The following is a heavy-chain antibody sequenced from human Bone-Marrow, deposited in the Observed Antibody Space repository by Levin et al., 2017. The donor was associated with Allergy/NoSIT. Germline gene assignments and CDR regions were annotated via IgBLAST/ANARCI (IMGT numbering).Heavy chain of an antibody. CDR3: GVYYGSGRGY. J-gene: IGHJ4*02. CDR1: GFIFSDHY. Sequence: PGGSLRLSCAASGFIFSDHYMDWVRQAPGKGLEWVGRTRNKAGSYSTEYAASVRGRFTISRDDSKSLLSMQMNGLKPEDTAVYYCGVYYGSGRGYWGQGTLVTVSS. CDR2: TRNKAGSYST. D-gene: IGHD3-10*01. V-gene: IGHV3-72*01.